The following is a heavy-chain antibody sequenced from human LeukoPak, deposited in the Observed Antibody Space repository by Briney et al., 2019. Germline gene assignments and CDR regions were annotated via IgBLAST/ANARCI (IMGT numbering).Heavy chain of an antibody. J-gene: IGHJ4*02. V-gene: IGHV4-4*07. CDR3: ARQGSDNYFDS. Sequence: SETLSLTCTVSNDYISDYYWSWIRQPAEQGLEWIGRVSKFGNTNYNPSLKSRVTMSVQTSKNQFSLKLNSVTATDTAVYYCARQGSDNYFDSWGLGTLVTVSS. D-gene: IGHD2-21*01. CDR1: NDYISDYY. CDR2: VSKFGNT.